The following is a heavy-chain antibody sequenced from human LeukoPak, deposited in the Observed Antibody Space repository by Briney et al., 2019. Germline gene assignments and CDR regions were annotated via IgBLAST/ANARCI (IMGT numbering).Heavy chain of an antibody. V-gene: IGHV4-59*01. CDR3: AREGTAGTHLNWFDP. CDR1: GGSISSYY. D-gene: IGHD1-1*01. CDR2: ISYSGST. Sequence: SETLSLACTVSGGSISSYYWSWIRQPPGKGLEWIGYISYSGSTNFNPSLKSRVTISVDTSKNQFSLKLSSVTAADTAVYYCAREGTAGTHLNWFDPWGQGTLVTVSS. J-gene: IGHJ5*02.